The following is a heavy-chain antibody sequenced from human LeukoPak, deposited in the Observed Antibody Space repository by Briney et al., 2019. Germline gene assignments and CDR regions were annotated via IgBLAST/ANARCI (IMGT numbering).Heavy chain of an antibody. Sequence: GGSLRLSCAASGFTFSNAWMSWVRQAPGKGLEWVGRIKSKTDGGTTDHAAPVKGRFTISRDDSKNTLYLQMNSLKTEDTAVYYCTTDLGYCSSTSCYGWGQGTLVTVSS. J-gene: IGHJ4*02. CDR2: IKSKTDGGTT. CDR1: GFTFSNAW. V-gene: IGHV3-15*01. D-gene: IGHD2-2*01. CDR3: TTDLGYCSSTSCYG.